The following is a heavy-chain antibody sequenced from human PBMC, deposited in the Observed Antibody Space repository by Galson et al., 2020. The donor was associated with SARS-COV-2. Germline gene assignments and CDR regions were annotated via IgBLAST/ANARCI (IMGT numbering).Heavy chain of an antibody. CDR1: GFTFSSYV. CDR3: ERGGQWELPYYVDC. V-gene: IGHV3-30*03. D-gene: IGHD1-26*01. J-gene: IGHJ4*02. Sequence: GGSLRLSCAASGFTFSSYVMHWVRQAPGKGPEWVAVISSAGSNRYYADSLKGRFTISRDNSKSTLYLQMNSLRAEDTALYYCERGGQWELPYYVDCWGQGTLVTVSS. CDR2: ISSAGSNR.